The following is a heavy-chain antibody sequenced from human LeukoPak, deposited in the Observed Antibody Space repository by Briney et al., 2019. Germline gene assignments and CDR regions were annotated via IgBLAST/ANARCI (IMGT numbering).Heavy chain of an antibody. V-gene: IGHV3-48*03. CDR2: ISSSGSTI. CDR1: GVTFSSYE. J-gene: IGHJ6*02. Sequence: GGSLRLSCAASGVTFSSYEMNWVRQAPGKGLEWVSYISSSGSTIYYADSVKGRFTISRDNAKNSLYLQMNSLRAEDTAVYYCASLDYYYYYGMDVWGQGTTVTVSS. CDR3: ASLDYYYYYGMDV.